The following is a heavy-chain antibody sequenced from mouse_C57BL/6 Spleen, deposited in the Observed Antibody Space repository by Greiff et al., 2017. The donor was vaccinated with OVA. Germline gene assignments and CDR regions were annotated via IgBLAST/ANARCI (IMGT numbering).Heavy chain of an antibody. J-gene: IGHJ4*01. Sequence: QVHVKQSGAELVKPGASVKISCKASGYAFSSYWMNWVKQRPGKGLEWIGQIYPGDGDTNYNGKFKGKATLTADKSSSTAYMQLSSLTSEDSAVYFCARRRGTTPLYAMDYWGQGTSVTVSS. V-gene: IGHV1-80*01. CDR2: IYPGDGDT. D-gene: IGHD1-1*01. CDR3: ARRRGTTPLYAMDY. CDR1: GYAFSSYW.